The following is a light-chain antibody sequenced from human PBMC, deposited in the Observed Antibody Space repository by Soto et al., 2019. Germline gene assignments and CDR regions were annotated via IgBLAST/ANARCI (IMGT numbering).Light chain of an antibody. CDR2: LNSDGSH. V-gene: IGLV4-69*01. Sequence: QPVLTQSPSASASLGASVKLTCTLSSGHSSYAIAWHQQQPEKGPRYLMKLNSDGSHSKGDGIPDRFSGSSSGAERYLTISSLQSEDVADYYCQTWGTGIGVFGTGTKVTVL. CDR3: QTWGTGIGV. CDR1: SGHSSYA. J-gene: IGLJ1*01.